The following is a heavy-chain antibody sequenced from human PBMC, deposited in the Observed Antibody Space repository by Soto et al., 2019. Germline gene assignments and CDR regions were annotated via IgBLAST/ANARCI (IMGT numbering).Heavy chain of an antibody. Sequence: LRLSCAVSGFIFSNYGMSWVRQAPGKGLEWVSSISESGGSTYYAGSVKGRFTISRDNAKKSLYLEMHSLRAEDTAMYYCARYAAEVTTFFDKWGQGTLVTVSS. D-gene: IGHD4-17*01. CDR3: ARYAAEVTTFFDK. CDR2: ISESGGST. V-gene: IGHV3-23*01. CDR1: GFIFSNYG. J-gene: IGHJ4*02.